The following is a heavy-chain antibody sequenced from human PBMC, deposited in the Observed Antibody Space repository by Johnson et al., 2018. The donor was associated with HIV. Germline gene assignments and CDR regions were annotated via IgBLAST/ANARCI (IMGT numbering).Heavy chain of an antibody. Sequence: VQLVESGGGLVQPGGSVRLSCAASEFTVRSNYMHWVRQAPGKGLEWVSVIYTGGSTYYADSVKGRFTISRDNSKNTLYLQMNSLRPEDTAVFYCARGALGDWVDAFDIWGQGTMVTVSS. CDR2: IYTGGST. CDR1: EFTVRSNY. V-gene: IGHV3-66*02. CDR3: ARGALGDWVDAFDI. D-gene: IGHD3-16*01. J-gene: IGHJ3*02.